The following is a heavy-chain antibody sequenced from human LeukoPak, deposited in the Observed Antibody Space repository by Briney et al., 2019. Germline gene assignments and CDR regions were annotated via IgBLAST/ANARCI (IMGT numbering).Heavy chain of an antibody. J-gene: IGHJ4*02. V-gene: IGHV3-30-3*01. CDR1: GFTSSSYA. Sequence: GGSLRLSCAVSGFTSSSYAMHWVRQAPGKGLEWVAVISYDGGNIYYADSVKGRLTISRDNSKNTLYLQMNSLRGEDTALYYCARESEALDYWGQGTLVTVSS. CDR3: ARESEALDY. CDR2: ISYDGGNI.